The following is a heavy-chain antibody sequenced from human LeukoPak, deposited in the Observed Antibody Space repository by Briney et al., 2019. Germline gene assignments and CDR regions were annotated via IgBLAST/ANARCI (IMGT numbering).Heavy chain of an antibody. D-gene: IGHD3-22*01. V-gene: IGHV3-21*01. Sequence: PGGSLRLSCAASGFTFSSYSMNWVRQAPGKGLEWVSSISSSSSYIYYADSVKGRFTISRDNAENSLYLQMNSLRAEDTAVYYCARERGNPYYYDSSGPDYWGQGTLVTVSS. CDR3: ARERGNPYYYDSSGPDY. J-gene: IGHJ4*02. CDR1: GFTFSSYS. CDR2: ISSSSSYI.